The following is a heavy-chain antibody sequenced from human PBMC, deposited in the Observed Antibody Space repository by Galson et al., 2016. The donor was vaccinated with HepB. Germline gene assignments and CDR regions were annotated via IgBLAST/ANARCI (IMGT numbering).Heavy chain of an antibody. V-gene: IGHV1-18*04. CDR3: ARPFGSGNYDAFDV. D-gene: IGHD3-10*01. J-gene: IGHJ3*01. CDR1: GYTLTSHA. Sequence: SVKVSCKASGYTLTSHAINWVRQAPGQGLEWMGWISAHNGNTNYAQSLQGRVTLTTETSTNPAYMELRSLRSDDTVLYYCARPFGSGNYDAFDVWGQGTMVTGSS. CDR2: ISAHNGNT.